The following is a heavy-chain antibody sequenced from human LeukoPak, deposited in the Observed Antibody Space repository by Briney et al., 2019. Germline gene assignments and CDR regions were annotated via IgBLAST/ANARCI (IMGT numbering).Heavy chain of an antibody. D-gene: IGHD3-22*01. CDR3: AKDSQDSSGYYYYYYYYMDV. CDR1: GFIFSRYG. Sequence: PGGSVRLSCAASGFIFSRYGMHWVRQAPGKGLEWVAFIPSDGNNKYYGDSVKGRFTISRDNSKNTLYLQMNSLRAEDTAVYYCAKDSQDSSGYYYYYYYYMDVWGKGTTVTVS. J-gene: IGHJ6*03. CDR2: IPSDGNNK. V-gene: IGHV3-30*02.